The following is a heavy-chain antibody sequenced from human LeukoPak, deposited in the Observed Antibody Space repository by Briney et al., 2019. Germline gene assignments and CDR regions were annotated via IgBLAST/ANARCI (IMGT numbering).Heavy chain of an antibody. V-gene: IGHV4-39*07. CDR2: IYYSGST. CDR3: AREGLGLMDV. D-gene: IGHD3/OR15-3a*01. Sequence: SETLSLTCTVSGGSISSSSYYWGWIRQPPGKGLEWIGSIYYSGSTYYNPSLKSRVTISVDTSKNQFSLKLSSVTAADTAVYYCAREGLGLMDVWGQGTTVTVSS. CDR1: GGSISSSSYY. J-gene: IGHJ6*02.